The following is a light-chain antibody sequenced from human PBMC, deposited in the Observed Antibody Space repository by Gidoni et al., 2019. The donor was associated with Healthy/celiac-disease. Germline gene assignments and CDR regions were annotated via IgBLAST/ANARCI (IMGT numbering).Light chain of an antibody. Sequence: QSALTQPASVSGSPGQSITISCTGTSSDVGSYNLVSWYQQHPGKAPKLMIYECSKRPSGFSNRFSGSKSGNTASLTISGLQAEDEADYYCCSYAGSVVFGGGTKLTVL. V-gene: IGLV2-23*01. J-gene: IGLJ2*01. CDR1: SSDVGSYNL. CDR3: CSYAGSVV. CDR2: ECS.